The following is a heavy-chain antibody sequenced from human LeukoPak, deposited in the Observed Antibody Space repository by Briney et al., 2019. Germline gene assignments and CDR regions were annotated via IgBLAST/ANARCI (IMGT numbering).Heavy chain of an antibody. J-gene: IGHJ3*01. CDR2: ISHSGSS. D-gene: IGHD4-17*01. CDR3: ARDPTTVTKGFDV. V-gene: IGHV4-34*01. Sequence: PSETLSLTCAVYGGPFRGFFWSWIRQAPGKGLEWIGEISHSGSSNYNPSLKSRVTITVDTSKKQFSLKMTSVTAADTAVYYCARDPTTVTKGFDVWGQGTMVTVSS. CDR1: GGPFRGFF.